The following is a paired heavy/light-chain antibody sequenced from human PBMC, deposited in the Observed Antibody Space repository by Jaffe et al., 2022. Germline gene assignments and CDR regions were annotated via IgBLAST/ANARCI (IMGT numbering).Heavy chain of an antibody. V-gene: IGHV4-4*02. CDR2: IYHSGST. CDR1: GGSISSSNW. Sequence: QVQLQESGPGLVKPSGTLSLTCAVSGGSISSSNWWSWVRQPPGKGLEWIGEIYHSGSTNYNPSLKSRVTISVDKSKNQFSLKLSSVTAADTAVYYCARVPANTGYSSGWYQGGYYYYMDVWGKGTTVTVSS. D-gene: IGHD6-19*01. CDR3: ARVPANTGYSSGWYQGGYYYYMDV. J-gene: IGHJ6*03.
Light chain of an antibody. Sequence: EIVMTQSPATLSVSPGERATLSCRASQSVSSNLAWYQQKPGQAPRLLIYGASTRATGIPARFSGSGSGTEFTLTISSLQSEDFAVYYCQQYNNWPRVYTFGQGTKLEIK. CDR2: GAS. CDR1: QSVSSN. V-gene: IGKV3-15*01. J-gene: IGKJ2*01. CDR3: QQYNNWPRVYT.